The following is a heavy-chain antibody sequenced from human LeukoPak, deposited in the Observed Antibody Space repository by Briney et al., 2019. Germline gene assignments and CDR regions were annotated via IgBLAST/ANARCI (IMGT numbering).Heavy chain of an antibody. CDR3: ARDHPSHDSSGYPYYYYYYMDV. D-gene: IGHD3-22*01. Sequence: GRSLRLSCAASGFTFSSYAMHWVRQAPGKGLEWVAVISYDGSNKYYADSVKGRFTISRDNSKNKLYLQMNSLRAADTAVYYCARDHPSHDSSGYPYYYYYYMDVWGKGTTVTVSS. CDR2: ISYDGSNK. CDR1: GFTFSSYA. V-gene: IGHV3-30*01. J-gene: IGHJ6*03.